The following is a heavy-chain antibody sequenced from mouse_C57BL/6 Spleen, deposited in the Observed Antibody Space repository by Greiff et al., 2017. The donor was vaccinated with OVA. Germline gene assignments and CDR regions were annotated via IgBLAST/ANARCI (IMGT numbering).Heavy chain of an antibody. CDR2: IYPRSGNT. J-gene: IGHJ4*01. Sequence: QVQLQQSGAELARPGASVKLSCKASGYTFTSYGISWVKQRTGQGLEWIGEIYPRSGNTYYNEKFKGKATLTADKSSSTAYMELRSLTSEDSAVYFCARWYGNYGGAMDYWGQGTSVTVSS. CDR1: GYTFTSYG. D-gene: IGHD2-10*02. CDR3: ARWYGNYGGAMDY. V-gene: IGHV1-81*01.